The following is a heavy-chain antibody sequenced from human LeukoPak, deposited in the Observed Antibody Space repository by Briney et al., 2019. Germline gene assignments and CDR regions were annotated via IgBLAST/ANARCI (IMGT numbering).Heavy chain of an antibody. V-gene: IGHV3-23*01. CDR1: GFTFSTSA. Sequence: GGSLRLSCAASGFTFSTSAMSWVRQAPGKGLEWVTAISGSGGSTYYADSVKGRFTISRDNSKNTLYLQMNSLRAEDTAVYYCAKVRAYGGNSDDAFDIWGQGTMVTVSS. J-gene: IGHJ3*02. D-gene: IGHD4-23*01. CDR3: AKVRAYGGNSDDAFDI. CDR2: ISGSGGST.